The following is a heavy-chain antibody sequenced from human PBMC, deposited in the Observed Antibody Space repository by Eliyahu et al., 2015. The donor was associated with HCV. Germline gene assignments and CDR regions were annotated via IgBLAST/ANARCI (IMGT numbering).Heavy chain of an antibody. CDR1: GGXITTYY. CDR2: IHYSGST. Sequence: QVQLQESGPGLVKPSETLSLTCPVSGGXITTYYWRWIRQPPGKGLEWIGYIHYSGSTNYNPSLKSRVTISIDTSKNQFSLNLTSVTAADTAMYYCASGGGGIAVTGTGGWFDPWGQGTLVTVSS. V-gene: IGHV4-59*01. J-gene: IGHJ5*02. D-gene: IGHD6-19*01. CDR3: ASGGGGIAVTGTGGWFDP.